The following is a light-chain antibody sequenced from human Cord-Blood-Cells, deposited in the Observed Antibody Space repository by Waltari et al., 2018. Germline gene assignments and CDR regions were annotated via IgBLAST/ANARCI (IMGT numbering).Light chain of an antibody. CDR2: DAS. J-gene: IGKJ3*01. CDR3: QQRSNWPPFT. CDR1: QSVSSY. V-gene: IGKV3-11*01. Sequence: EIVLTQSQATLSLSPGERATLSCRASQSVSSYLAWYQQKPGQAPRLLIYDASNRATGIPARFSGSVSGTDFTVTISSLEPEDFAVYYCQQRSNWPPFTFGPGTKVDIK.